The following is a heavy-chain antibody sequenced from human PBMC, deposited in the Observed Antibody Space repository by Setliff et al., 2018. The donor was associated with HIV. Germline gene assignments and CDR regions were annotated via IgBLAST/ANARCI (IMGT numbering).Heavy chain of an antibody. D-gene: IGHD1-1*01. CDR3: ARRGLYTNNWNAG. V-gene: IGHV4-34*01. J-gene: IGHJ4*02. Sequence: SETLSLTCAVYGGSFSSYYWSWIRQPPGKGLEWIGEINHRGSTNYNPSLKSRVTISVDTSKNQFSLKLSSVTAADTAVYYCARRGLYTNNWNAGWGQGMLVTVSS. CDR1: GGSFSSYY. CDR2: INHRGST.